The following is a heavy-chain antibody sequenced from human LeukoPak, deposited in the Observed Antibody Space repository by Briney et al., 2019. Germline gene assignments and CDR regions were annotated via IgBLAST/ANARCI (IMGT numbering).Heavy chain of an antibody. D-gene: IGHD5-18*01. J-gene: IGHJ6*03. V-gene: IGHV3-9*01. CDR1: GLTFDDHA. Sequence: GGSLRLSCAASGLTFDDHAMHWVRQAPGKGLEWVSSITWNSGNIGYADSVKGRLTISRDNAKNSLCLQMSSLRPEDTALYYCVKGVGLQTDYYYYMDVWGKGTTVTVSS. CDR3: VKGVGLQTDYYYYMDV. CDR2: ITWNSGNI.